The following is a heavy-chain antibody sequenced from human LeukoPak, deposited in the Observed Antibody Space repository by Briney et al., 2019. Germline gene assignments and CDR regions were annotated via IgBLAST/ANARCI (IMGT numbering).Heavy chain of an antibody. J-gene: IGHJ4*02. CDR3: VRIINGWYYFDY. CDR2: INPNSGGGT. D-gene: IGHD6-19*01. Sequence: GASVKVSCKASGYTFTSYYMHWVRQAPGQGLEWMGRINPNSGGGTNYAQKFQGRVTMSRDTSISTAYMELSRLRSDDTAVYYCVRIINGWYYFDYWGQGTLVTVSS. V-gene: IGHV1-2*06. CDR1: GYTFTSYY.